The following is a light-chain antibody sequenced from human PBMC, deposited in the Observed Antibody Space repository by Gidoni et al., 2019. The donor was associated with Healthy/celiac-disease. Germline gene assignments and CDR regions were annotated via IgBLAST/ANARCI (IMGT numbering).Light chain of an antibody. Sequence: EIVMTQSPATLSVSPGERATHSCRASQSVSSNLAWYQQKPGQAPRLLIYGASTRATGIPARFSGSGSGTEFTLTISSLQSEDFAVYYCQQYNNWLFTFGPGTKVDIK. CDR3: QQYNNWLFT. CDR1: QSVSSN. J-gene: IGKJ3*01. CDR2: GAS. V-gene: IGKV3-15*01.